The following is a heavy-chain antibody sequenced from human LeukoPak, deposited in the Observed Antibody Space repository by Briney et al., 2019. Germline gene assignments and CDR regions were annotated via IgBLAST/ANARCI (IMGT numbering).Heavy chain of an antibody. CDR2: IFYSGST. V-gene: IGHV4-59*01. J-gene: IGHJ3*02. CDR3: ARARNYCDNSGYYYEGDAFDI. CDR1: GGSISNYH. D-gene: IGHD3-22*01. Sequence: SETLSLTCTVSGGSISNYHWGWIRQPPGKGLEWIGYIFYSGSTNDNPSLKSRVTISVDTSKNQFSLRLSSVTAAATAVYYCARARNYCDNSGYYYEGDAFDIWGQGTMVTVSS.